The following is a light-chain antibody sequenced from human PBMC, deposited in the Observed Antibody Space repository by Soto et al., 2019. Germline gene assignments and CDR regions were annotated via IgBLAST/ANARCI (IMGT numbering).Light chain of an antibody. V-gene: IGKV1-6*01. CDR2: GAS. CDR3: LQDYSYPRT. J-gene: IGKJ1*01. Sequence: AIQMTQSPSSLSASVGDRVTITCRASQGIRTELGWYQQKPGKAPKLLIYGASTLQGGVPSRFSGSGSGTEFTLTISSLQPEDFATYYCLQDYSYPRTFGQGTKVEIK. CDR1: QGIRTE.